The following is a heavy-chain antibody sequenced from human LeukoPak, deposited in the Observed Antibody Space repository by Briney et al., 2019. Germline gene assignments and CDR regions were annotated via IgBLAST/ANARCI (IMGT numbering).Heavy chain of an antibody. J-gene: IGHJ5*02. D-gene: IGHD3-10*01. V-gene: IGHV3-7*01. Sequence: GGSLRLSCAASGFTFSRYWMSWVRQAPGKGLEWVANIKQDGNEKYYVDSVKGRFTISRDTSKNTLYLQMNSLRTEDTAVYYCAKDLMRDRWFGESWGQGTLVTVSS. CDR3: AKDLMRDRWFGES. CDR2: IKQDGNEK. CDR1: GFTFSRYW.